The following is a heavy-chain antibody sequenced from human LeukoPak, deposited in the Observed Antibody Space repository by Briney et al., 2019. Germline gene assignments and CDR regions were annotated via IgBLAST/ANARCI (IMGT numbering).Heavy chain of an antibody. D-gene: IGHD3-3*01. J-gene: IGHJ6*03. CDR1: GGSFSGYY. Sequence: SETLSLTCAVYGGSFSGYYWSWIRQPPGKGLEWIGEINHSGSTNYNPSLKSRVTISVDTSKNQFSLKLSSVTAADTAVYYCAATYYDFWSGPRYYMDVWGKGTTVTVSS. CDR2: INHSGST. V-gene: IGHV4-34*01. CDR3: AATYYDFWSGPRYYMDV.